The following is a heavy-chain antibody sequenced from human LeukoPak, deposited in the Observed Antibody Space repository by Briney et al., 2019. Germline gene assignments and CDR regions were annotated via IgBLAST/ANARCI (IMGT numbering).Heavy chain of an antibody. J-gene: IGHJ4*02. Sequence: SETLSLTCTFSGGSISSSSYYWGWIRQPPGKGLEWIGSIYYSGSTYYNPSLKSRVTISVDTSKNQFSLKLSSVTAADTAVYYCARRVEMATSYQLIDYWGQGTLVTVSS. CDR2: IYYSGST. CDR3: ARRVEMATSYQLIDY. V-gene: IGHV4-39*01. D-gene: IGHD5-24*01. CDR1: GGSISSSSYY.